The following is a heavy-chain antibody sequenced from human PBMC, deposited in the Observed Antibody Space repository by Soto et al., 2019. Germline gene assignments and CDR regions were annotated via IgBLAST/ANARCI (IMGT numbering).Heavy chain of an antibody. CDR2: ISAYNGNT. Sequence: ASVKVSCKASGYTFTSYGISWVRQAPGQGLEWMGRISAYNGNTNYAQKLQGRVTMTTDTSTSTAYMELRSLRSDDTAVYYCARPQHPRTVTPFDYWGQGTLVTVSS. V-gene: IGHV1-18*01. J-gene: IGHJ4*02. CDR3: ARPQHPRTVTPFDY. CDR1: GYTFTSYG. D-gene: IGHD4-17*01.